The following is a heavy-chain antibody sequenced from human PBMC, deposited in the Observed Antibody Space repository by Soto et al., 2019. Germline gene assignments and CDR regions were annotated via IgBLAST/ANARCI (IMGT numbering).Heavy chain of an antibody. V-gene: IGHV3-23*01. CDR1: GFTFSSYA. J-gene: IGHJ5*02. CDR2: ISGSGGST. D-gene: IGHD6-6*01. Sequence: GGSLRLSCAASGFTFSSYAMSWVRQARGKGLEWVSAISGSGGSTYYADSVKGRFTISRDNSKNTLYLQMNSLRAEDTAVYYCAKGERQLVRYNWFDPWGQGTLVTVSS. CDR3: AKGERQLVRYNWFDP.